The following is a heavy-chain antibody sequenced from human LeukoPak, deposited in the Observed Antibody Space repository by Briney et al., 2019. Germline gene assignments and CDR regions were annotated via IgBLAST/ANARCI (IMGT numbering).Heavy chain of an antibody. D-gene: IGHD6-19*01. Sequence: GASVKVSCKASGYTFTSYGISWVRQAPGQGLEWMGWINPNSGGTNYAQKFQGRVTMTRDTSISTAYMELSRLRSDDTAVYYCARSRRSYSSGWFNANDYWGQGTLVTVSS. CDR1: GYTFTSYG. CDR3: ARSRRSYSSGWFNANDY. V-gene: IGHV1-2*02. CDR2: INPNSGGT. J-gene: IGHJ4*02.